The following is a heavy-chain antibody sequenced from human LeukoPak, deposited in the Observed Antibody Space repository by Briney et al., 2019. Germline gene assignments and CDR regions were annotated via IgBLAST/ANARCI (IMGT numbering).Heavy chain of an antibody. V-gene: IGHV3-11*01. CDR2: ISSSGSTI. J-gene: IGHJ4*02. Sequence: GGSLRLSCAASGFTFSDYYMSWIRQAPGKGLEGVSYISSSGSTIYYADSVKGRFTISRDNAKNSLYLQMNSLRAEDTAVYYCAGSKYYDFWSGYYGQIDYWGQGTLVTVSS. D-gene: IGHD3-3*01. CDR3: AGSKYYDFWSGYYGQIDY. CDR1: GFTFSDYY.